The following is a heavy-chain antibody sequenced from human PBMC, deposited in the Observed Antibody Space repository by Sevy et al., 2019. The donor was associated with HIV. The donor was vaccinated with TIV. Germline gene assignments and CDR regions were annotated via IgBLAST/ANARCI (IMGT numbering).Heavy chain of an antibody. CDR2: IKEDGSEE. CDR1: GFTFSRYW. Sequence: GGSLRLSCAASGFTFSRYWMSWVRQAPGKGLEWVAYIKEDGSEENYVDSVRGRITISRDNAKNSLYLQMNSLRAEETAVYYCARSSNGALDYWGQGTLVTVSS. D-gene: IGHD2-2*01. V-gene: IGHV3-7*01. J-gene: IGHJ4*02. CDR3: ARSSNGALDY.